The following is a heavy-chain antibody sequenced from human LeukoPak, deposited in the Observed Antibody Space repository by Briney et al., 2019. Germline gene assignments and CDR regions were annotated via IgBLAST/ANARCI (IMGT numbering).Heavy chain of an antibody. J-gene: IGHJ5*02. V-gene: IGHV3-64*01. CDR3: ARGALGYCSSTSCFATQFGA. CDR2: ISSNGGST. D-gene: IGHD2-2*01. Sequence: GGSLRLSCEASGFTFSSYAMHWVRQAPGKGLEYVSAISSNGGSTYYANSVKGRFTISRDNSKNTLYLQMGSLRAEDMAVYYCARGALGYCSSTSCFATQFGAWGQGTLVTVSS. CDR1: GFTFSSYA.